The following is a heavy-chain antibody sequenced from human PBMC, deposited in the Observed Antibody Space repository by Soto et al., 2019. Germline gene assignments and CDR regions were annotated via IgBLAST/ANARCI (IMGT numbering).Heavy chain of an antibody. CDR1: GGSISSYY. Sequence: LSETLSLTCTVSGGSISSYYWSWIRQPPGKGLEWIGYIYYSGSTNYNPSLKSRVTISVDTSKNQFSLKLSSVTAADTAVYYCARAVGFLEWFGAFDIWGQGTMVTVSS. D-gene: IGHD3-3*01. CDR2: IYYSGST. CDR3: ARAVGFLEWFGAFDI. J-gene: IGHJ3*02. V-gene: IGHV4-59*01.